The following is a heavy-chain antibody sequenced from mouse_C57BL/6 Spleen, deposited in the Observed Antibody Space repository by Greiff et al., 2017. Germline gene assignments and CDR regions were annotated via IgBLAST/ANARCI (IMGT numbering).Heavy chain of an antibody. CDR1: GYTFTSYW. Sequence: QVQLQQPGAELVKPGASVKLSCKASGYTFTSYWMQWVKQRPGQGLEWIGEIDPSDSYTNYNQKFKGKATLTVDTSSSTAYMQLSSLTSEDSAVYYCARDRDGYYADDWGQGTTLTVSS. J-gene: IGHJ2*01. CDR3: ARDRDGYYADD. V-gene: IGHV1-50*01. CDR2: IDPSDSYT. D-gene: IGHD2-3*01.